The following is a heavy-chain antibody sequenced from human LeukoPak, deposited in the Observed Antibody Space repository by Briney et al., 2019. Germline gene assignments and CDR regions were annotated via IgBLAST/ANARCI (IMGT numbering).Heavy chain of an antibody. J-gene: IGHJ4*02. CDR2: VSGGAGST. Sequence: PGGSLRLSCAASGFTFSNFAMSWVRQAPGKGLEWVATVSGGAGSTYYADSVGGRSTISRDNSQNTLSLHMTSLRAEDTAIYYCAKSLTKITPATFDQWGQGTLVTVTS. D-gene: IGHD2-2*01. V-gene: IGHV3-23*01. CDR3: AKSLTKITPATFDQ. CDR1: GFTFSNFA.